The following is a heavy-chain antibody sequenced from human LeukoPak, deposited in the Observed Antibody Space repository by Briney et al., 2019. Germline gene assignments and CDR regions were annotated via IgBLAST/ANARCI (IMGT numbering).Heavy chain of an antibody. CDR3: ARVPISTTARGYFDY. V-gene: IGHV4-59*02. CDR1: NGSVNTYY. D-gene: IGHD4-17*01. J-gene: IGHJ4*02. CDR2: IYYSGST. Sequence: SETLSLTCTVPNGSVNTYYWSWIRQPPGKGLEWIGYIYYSGSTTYNPSLKSRVTISIDTSKNKFSLKLSSVTAADTAVYYCARVPISTTARGYFDYWGQGTLVTVSS.